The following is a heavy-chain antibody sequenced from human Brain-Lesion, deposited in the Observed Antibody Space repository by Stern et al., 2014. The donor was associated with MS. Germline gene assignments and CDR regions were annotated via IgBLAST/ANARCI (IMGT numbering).Heavy chain of an antibody. CDR2: IKEDGSEQ. CDR3: ARRVLVAMGGYPKTLDV. CDR1: GFTFSRYW. V-gene: IGHV3-7*01. Sequence: EVQLVESGGVLVQPGGSLKLSYAASGFTFSRYWMTWVRQAPGKGLEWVANIKEDGSEQYYVDSVKGRFTMSRDNAKNSLYLQMNSLRAEDTAVYYCARRVLVAMGGYPKTLDVWGRGTTVTVSS. J-gene: IGHJ6*02. D-gene: IGHD2-2*01.